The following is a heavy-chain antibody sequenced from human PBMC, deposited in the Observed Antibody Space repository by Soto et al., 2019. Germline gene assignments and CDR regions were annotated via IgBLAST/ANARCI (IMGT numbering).Heavy chain of an antibody. CDR2: INHSGST. D-gene: IGHD6-19*01. CDR3: ARDLRQWLVLRSLYGMDV. J-gene: IGHJ6*02. V-gene: IGHV4-34*01. CDR1: GGSFSGYY. Sequence: PSETLSLTCAVYGGSFSGYYWSWVRQPPGKGLEWIGEINHSGSTNYNPSLKSRVTISVDTSKNQFSLKLSSVTAADTAVYYCARDLRQWLVLRSLYGMDVWGQGTTVTVSS.